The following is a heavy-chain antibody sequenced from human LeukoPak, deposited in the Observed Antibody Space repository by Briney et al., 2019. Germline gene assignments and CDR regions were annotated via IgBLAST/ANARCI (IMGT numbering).Heavy chain of an antibody. CDR2: IYPSGGST. D-gene: IGHD3-10*01. V-gene: IGHV1-46*01. CDR1: GYTFTGYY. J-gene: IGHJ4*02. Sequence: ASVKVSCKASGYTFTGYYMHWVRQAPGQGLEWMGIIYPSGGSTSYAQKFQGRVTMTRDTSTSTVYMELSSLRSEDTAVYYCARDRAYYYGSGSYYPDYWGQGTLVTVSS. CDR3: ARDRAYYYGSGSYYPDY.